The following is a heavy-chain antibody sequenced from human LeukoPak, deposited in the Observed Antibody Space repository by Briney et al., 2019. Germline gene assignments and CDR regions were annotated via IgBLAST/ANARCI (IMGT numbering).Heavy chain of an antibody. Sequence: SETLSLTCTVSGGSVVSPGHYWSWIRHHPGKGLEWIGSVYYTGAFYYNPSLKSRVTISIDTSKKHFSLKLTSVTAADTAVYYCARGAPPQNWGQGTLVTVSS. CDR3: ARGAPPQN. CDR1: GGSVVSPGHY. V-gene: IGHV4-39*07. J-gene: IGHJ4*02. CDR2: VYYTGAF.